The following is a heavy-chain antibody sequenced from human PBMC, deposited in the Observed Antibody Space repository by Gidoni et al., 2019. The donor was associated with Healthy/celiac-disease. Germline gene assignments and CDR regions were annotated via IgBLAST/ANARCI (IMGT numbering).Heavy chain of an antibody. CDR1: GFSLSTSGVG. Sequence: QITLKESGPTLVKPTQTLTLTCTFSGFSLSTSGVGVGWIRQPPGKALEWLALIYWNDDKRYSPSLKSRLTITKDTSKNQVVLTMTNMDPVDTATYYCAHRGYYDSSGYFVVGYWGQGTLVTVSS. CDR2: IYWNDDK. J-gene: IGHJ4*02. V-gene: IGHV2-5*01. CDR3: AHRGYYDSSGYFVVGY. D-gene: IGHD3-22*01.